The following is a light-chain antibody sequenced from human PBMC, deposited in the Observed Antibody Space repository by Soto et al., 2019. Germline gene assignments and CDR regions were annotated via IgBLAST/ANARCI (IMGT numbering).Light chain of an antibody. CDR1: QSVSSNY. CDR3: QQYGSSPPLT. J-gene: IGKJ4*01. Sequence: EIVLTQSPGTLSLSPGERATLSCRASQSVSSNYLAWYQQKPGQAPRLLIYGASSRATGIPDRFSGSGSGTDFTLNISRLEPEDFVVYYCQQYGSSPPLTFGGGTKVEIK. CDR2: GAS. V-gene: IGKV3-20*01.